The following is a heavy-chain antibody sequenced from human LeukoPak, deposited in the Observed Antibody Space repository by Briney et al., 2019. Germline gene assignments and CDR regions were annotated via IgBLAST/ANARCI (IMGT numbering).Heavy chain of an antibody. D-gene: IGHD3-22*01. CDR1: GGSISSGGYY. J-gene: IGHJ5*02. Sequence: PSETLSLTCTVSGGSISSGGYYWSWIRQHPGKGLEWIGYIHYSGSTYYNPSLKSRVTISVDTSKNQFSLKLSSVTAADTAVYYCARDYYDSSGAKLFDPWGQGTLVTVSS. CDR3: ARDYYDSSGAKLFDP. V-gene: IGHV4-31*03. CDR2: IHYSGST.